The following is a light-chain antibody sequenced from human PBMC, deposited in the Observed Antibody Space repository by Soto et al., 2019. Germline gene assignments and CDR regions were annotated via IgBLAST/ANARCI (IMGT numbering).Light chain of an antibody. Sequence: QSALTQPRSVSGSPGQSLTISCTGTSSDVGGYNYVSWYQQYPGKVPKLMIYDVTKRPSGVPDRFSGSKSGNTASLTISGLQAEDEDDYYCCLHAGSYTNVFGTGTKVTVL. CDR2: DVT. J-gene: IGLJ1*01. CDR1: SSDVGGYNY. V-gene: IGLV2-11*02. CDR3: CLHAGSYTNV.